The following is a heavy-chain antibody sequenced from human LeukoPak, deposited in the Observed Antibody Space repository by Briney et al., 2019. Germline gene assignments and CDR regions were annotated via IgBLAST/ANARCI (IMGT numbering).Heavy chain of an antibody. Sequence: GGSLRLSCAAPGFPFSSYAMSWVRQAPGKGLEWVSLIKASGGDTYFADSVKGRFTISRDNSKNTLYLQAESLRAEDTAVYYCAKSRRSNTYDSPFDSWGQGTLVTVSS. CDR3: AKSRRSNTYDSPFDS. D-gene: IGHD5-12*01. CDR2: IKASGGDT. CDR1: GFPFSSYA. J-gene: IGHJ4*02. V-gene: IGHV3-23*01.